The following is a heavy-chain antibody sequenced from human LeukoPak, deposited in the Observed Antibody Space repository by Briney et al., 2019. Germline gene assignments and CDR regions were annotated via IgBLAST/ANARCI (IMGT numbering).Heavy chain of an antibody. CDR2: INHSGST. CDR3: ARGVGVYASWFDP. V-gene: IGHV4-34*01. J-gene: IGHJ5*02. D-gene: IGHD2-8*01. Sequence: TLSLTWAVYGGSFSGYYWSWIRQPPGKGLEWIGEINHSGSTNYNPSLKSRVTISVDTSKNQFSLKLSSVTAADTAVYYCARGVGVYASWFDPWGQGTLVTVSS. CDR1: GGSFSGYY.